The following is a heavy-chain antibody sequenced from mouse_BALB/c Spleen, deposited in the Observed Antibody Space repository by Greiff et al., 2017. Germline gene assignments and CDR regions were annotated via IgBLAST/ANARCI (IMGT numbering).Heavy chain of an antibody. Sequence: DVQLQESGAELVKPGASVKLSCTASGFNIKDTYMHWVKQRPEQGLEWIGRIDPANGNTKYDPKFQGKATITADTSSNTAYLQLSSLTSEDTAVYYCARITSYFDVWGAGTTVTVSS. CDR2: IDPANGNT. D-gene: IGHD1-1*01. J-gene: IGHJ1*01. V-gene: IGHV14-3*02. CDR1: GFNIKDTY. CDR3: ARITSYFDV.